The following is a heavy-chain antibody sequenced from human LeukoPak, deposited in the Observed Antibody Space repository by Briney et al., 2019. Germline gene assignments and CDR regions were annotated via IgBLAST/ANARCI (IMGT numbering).Heavy chain of an antibody. Sequence: SETLSLTCTVSGGSISNYYWSWIRQPAGKGLEWIGRIYTSGSTNYNPSLKSRVTMSVDTSKNQFSLKLSSVTAADTAVYYCARGLRGGYSSGGYYYYYYYMDVWGKGTTVTISS. CDR3: ARGLRGGYSSGGYYYYYYYMDV. CDR2: IYTSGST. J-gene: IGHJ6*03. CDR1: GGSISNYY. V-gene: IGHV4-4*07. D-gene: IGHD5-18*01.